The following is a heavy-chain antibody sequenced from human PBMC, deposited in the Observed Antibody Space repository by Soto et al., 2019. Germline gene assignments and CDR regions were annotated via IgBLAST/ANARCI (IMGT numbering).Heavy chain of an antibody. D-gene: IGHD3-16*01. Sequence: ASVKVSCKASGYTFTSYGISWVRQAPGQGLEWMGWISAYNGNTNYAQKLQGRVTMTTDTSTSTAYMELRSLRSDDTAVYYCAREFHDYIWGSYGHWGQGTLVTVSS. J-gene: IGHJ4*02. CDR3: AREFHDYIWGSYGH. CDR1: GYTFTSYG. CDR2: ISAYNGNT. V-gene: IGHV1-18*01.